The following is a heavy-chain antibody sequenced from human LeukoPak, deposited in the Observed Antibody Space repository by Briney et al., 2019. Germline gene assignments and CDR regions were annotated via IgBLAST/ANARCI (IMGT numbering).Heavy chain of an antibody. CDR2: MDKETNLYAT. CDR1: GFTFSDSV. Sequence: GGSLRLSCVASGFTFSDSVIHWVRQSSGKGLEWIGHMDKETNLYATALAASVKGRFTVSRDDSKNTAYLHMNSLKTEDTALYYCTRDSGTYNWFDPWGQGTLVTVSS. V-gene: IGHV3-73*01. J-gene: IGHJ5*02. CDR3: TRDSGTYNWFDP. D-gene: IGHD1-26*01.